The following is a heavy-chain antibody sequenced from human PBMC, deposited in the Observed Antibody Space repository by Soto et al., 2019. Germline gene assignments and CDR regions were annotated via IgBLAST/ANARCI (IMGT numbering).Heavy chain of an antibody. D-gene: IGHD6-6*01. J-gene: IGHJ5*02. V-gene: IGHV3-23*01. CDR1: GFTFSTYA. CDR3: AKHQGSSSKYWFDP. CDR2: ITGSGGNT. Sequence: EVQLLESGGGLVQPGGSLRLSCAASGFTFSTYAMSWVRQAPGKGLEWVSSITGSGGNTYYADSVKGRFTISRDNSKNTLYLQMNSLRAEDTAVFYCAKHQGSSSKYWFDPWGQGTLVTVSS.